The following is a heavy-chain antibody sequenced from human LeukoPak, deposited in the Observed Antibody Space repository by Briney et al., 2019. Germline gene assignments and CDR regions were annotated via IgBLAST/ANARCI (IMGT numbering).Heavy chain of an antibody. CDR3: ARDHLYSGYARFFDY. Sequence: ASVKVSCKASGYTFTSYYMHWVRQAPGQGLEWMGIINPSGGSTSYAQKFQGRVTMTRDMSTSTAYMELSSLRSEDTAVYYCARDHLYSGYARFFDYWGQGTLVTVSS. J-gene: IGHJ4*02. CDR1: GYTFTSYY. D-gene: IGHD5-12*01. V-gene: IGHV1-46*01. CDR2: INPSGGST.